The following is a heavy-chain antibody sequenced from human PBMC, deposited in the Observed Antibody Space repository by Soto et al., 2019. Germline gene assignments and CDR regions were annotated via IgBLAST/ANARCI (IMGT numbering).Heavy chain of an antibody. CDR1: GGTFSSYA. V-gene: IGHV1-69*13. CDR3: ARGSITGTTLLYYYGMDV. Sequence: SVKVSCKASGGTFSSYAISWVRQAPGQGLEWMGGIIPIFGTANYAQKFQGRVTITADESTSTAYMELSSLRSEDTAVYYCARGSITGTTLLYYYGMDVWRQGTTVTVSS. J-gene: IGHJ6*02. D-gene: IGHD1-7*01. CDR2: IIPIFGTA.